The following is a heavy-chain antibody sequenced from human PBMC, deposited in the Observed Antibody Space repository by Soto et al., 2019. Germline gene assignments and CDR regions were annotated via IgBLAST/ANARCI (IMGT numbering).Heavy chain of an antibody. CDR1: GFTFKNYV. CDR3: AKDPYGDYLSWFDP. Sequence: EVQLLESGGGLVQPGGSLRLSCVASGFTFKNYVMSWVRQAPGKGLEWVSGISGNDDNTYYADSVKGRFTISRDNSKNTLNLQMNSLRDEDTAIYYCAKDPYGDYLSWFDPWGQGTLVTVSS. D-gene: IGHD4-17*01. V-gene: IGHV3-23*01. CDR2: ISGNDDNT. J-gene: IGHJ5*02.